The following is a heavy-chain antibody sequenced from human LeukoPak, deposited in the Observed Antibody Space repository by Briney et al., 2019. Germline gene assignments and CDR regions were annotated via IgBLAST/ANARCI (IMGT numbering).Heavy chain of an antibody. D-gene: IGHD3-22*01. CDR3: ASHYDSSGYRASFDY. CDR2: IYYSGST. V-gene: IGHV4-39*07. CDR1: GGSISSSSYY. Sequence: PSETLSLTCTVSGGSISSSSYYWGWIRQPPGKGLEWIGSIYYSGSTYYNPSLKSRVTISVDTSKNQFSLKLSSVTAADTAVYYCASHYDSSGYRASFDYWGQGTLVTVSS. J-gene: IGHJ4*02.